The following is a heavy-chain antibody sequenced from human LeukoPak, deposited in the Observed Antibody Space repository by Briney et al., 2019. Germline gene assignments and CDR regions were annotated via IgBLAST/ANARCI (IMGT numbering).Heavy chain of an antibody. J-gene: IGHJ4*02. Sequence: SGTLSLTCAVSGGSISTNTWWSWVRQPPGKGLEWIGQTSHDGNADYTPSLKSRVTISVDKSKNQLSLKLHSVTAADSAVYYCAKHGGRYFNSWGQGTLVTVFS. CDR3: AKHGGRYFNS. CDR2: TSHDGNA. CDR1: GGSISTNTW. V-gene: IGHV4-4*02. D-gene: IGHD4-23*01.